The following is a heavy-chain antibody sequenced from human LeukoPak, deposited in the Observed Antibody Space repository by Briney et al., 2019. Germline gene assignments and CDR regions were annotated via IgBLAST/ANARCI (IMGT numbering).Heavy chain of an antibody. CDR2: ISHDGSNK. Sequence: GGSLRLSCAASGFTFSSYAMHWVRQAPGKGLEWVAVISHDGSNKYYADSVKGRFTISRDNSTNTLYLQMNSLRAEDTAVYYCARDPTYYYGSGSFTGLGMDVWGKGTTVTVSS. V-gene: IGHV3-30*04. J-gene: IGHJ6*03. CDR3: ARDPTYYYGSGSFTGLGMDV. D-gene: IGHD3-10*01. CDR1: GFTFSSYA.